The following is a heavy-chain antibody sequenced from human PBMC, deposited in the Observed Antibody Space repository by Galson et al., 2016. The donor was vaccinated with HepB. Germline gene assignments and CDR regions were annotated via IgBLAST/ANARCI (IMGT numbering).Heavy chain of an antibody. CDR2: IYYSGST. D-gene: IGHD2/OR15-2a*01. J-gene: IGHJ6*02. Sequence: SETLSLTCTVSGGSMTGHSWGWIRQPPGKGLEWIGYIYYSGSTNYSPSLQSRITMSVDTSKNQLSLEVRSVTAADTALYFCAMSPNYFTLYGLDVWGQGTAVTVSS. CDR3: AMSPNYFTLYGLDV. V-gene: IGHV4-59*08. CDR1: GGSMTGHS.